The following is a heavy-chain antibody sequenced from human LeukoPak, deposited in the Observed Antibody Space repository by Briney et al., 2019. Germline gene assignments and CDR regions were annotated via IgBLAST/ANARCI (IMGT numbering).Heavy chain of an antibody. CDR1: GGSFSDYF. V-gene: IGHV4-34*01. D-gene: IGHD3-10*01. CDR2: INHSGRT. Sequence: SETLSLTCAVYGGSFSDYFWGWIRQPPGKGLEWIGEINHSGRTYYNPSLKSRVTISVDTSKNQFSLNLSSVTAADTAVYYCARRYYYNLGSFPFDFWGQGTLVTVSS. J-gene: IGHJ4*02. CDR3: ARRYYYNLGSFPFDF.